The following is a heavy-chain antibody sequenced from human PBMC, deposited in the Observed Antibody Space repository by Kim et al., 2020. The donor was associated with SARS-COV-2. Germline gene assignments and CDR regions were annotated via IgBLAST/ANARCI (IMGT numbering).Heavy chain of an antibody. Sequence: NDYAVSVKSRKTINPDTSKNQFSLQLNSVTPEDTAVYYCAREGPYNWFDPWGQGTLVTVSS. J-gene: IGHJ5*02. V-gene: IGHV6-1*01. CDR2: N. CDR3: AREGPYNWFDP.